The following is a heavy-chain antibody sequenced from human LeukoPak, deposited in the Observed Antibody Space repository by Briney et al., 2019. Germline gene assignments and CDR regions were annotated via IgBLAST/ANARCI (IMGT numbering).Heavy chain of an antibody. J-gene: IGHJ4*02. D-gene: IGHD3-22*01. CDR2: IYYSGST. Sequence: PSETLSLTCTVSGGSISSYYWSWIRQPPGKGLEWIGYIYYSGSTNYNPSLKSRVTISVDTSRNPFSLKLSSVTAADTAVYYCARKSLGYDRSGYLDDWGQGTLVTVSS. V-gene: IGHV4-59*01. CDR1: GGSISSYY. CDR3: ARKSLGYDRSGYLDD.